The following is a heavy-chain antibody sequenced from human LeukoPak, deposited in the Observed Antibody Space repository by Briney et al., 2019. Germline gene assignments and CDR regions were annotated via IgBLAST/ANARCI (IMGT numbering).Heavy chain of an antibody. D-gene: IGHD5-18*01. CDR3: ARDRVQLWLGGYYGMDV. J-gene: IGHJ6*02. CDR2: INSDGSST. Sequence: GGSLRLSCAASGFTFSSYWMHWVRQAPGKGLVWVSRINSDGSSTSYADSVKGRFTISRDNAKNTLYLQMNSLRAEDTAVYYCARDRVQLWLGGYYGMDVWGQGTTVTVSS. V-gene: IGHV3-74*01. CDR1: GFTFSSYW.